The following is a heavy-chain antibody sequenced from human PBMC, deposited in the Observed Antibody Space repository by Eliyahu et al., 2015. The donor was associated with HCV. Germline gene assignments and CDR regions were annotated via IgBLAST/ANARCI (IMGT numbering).Heavy chain of an antibody. V-gene: IGHV4-59*08. CDR2: IYYSGST. J-gene: IGHJ4*02. D-gene: IGHD5-18*01. CDR3: ARQPPNTASFDY. CDR1: GGSISNYY. Sequence: QVQLQESGPGLVKPSETLSLXCTXXGGSISNYYWXWIRQPPGKQLEWIGYIYYSGSTNYNPSLKSRVTISVDTSKNQFSLKLSSVTAADTAVYYCARQPPNTASFDYWAQGTLVTVSS.